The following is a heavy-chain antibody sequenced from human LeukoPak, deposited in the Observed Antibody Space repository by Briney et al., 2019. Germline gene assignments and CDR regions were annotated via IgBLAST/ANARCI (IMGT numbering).Heavy chain of an antibody. D-gene: IGHD1-26*01. V-gene: IGHV3-23*01. CDR2: ISGSGDNT. J-gene: IGHJ6*01. Sequence: GGSPRLSCAASGFTFSGFAMSWVRRTPGKGLGWVSGISGSGDNTLYADSVKGRFTISRDNSKNTLYLEMNSLRAEDTAIYYCAKMKGHPLPKYYMDVWGQGTTVTVSS. CDR3: AKMKGHPLPKYYMDV. CDR1: GFTFSGFA.